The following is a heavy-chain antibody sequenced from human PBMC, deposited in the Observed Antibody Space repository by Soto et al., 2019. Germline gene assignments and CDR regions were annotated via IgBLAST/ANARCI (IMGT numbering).Heavy chain of an antibody. D-gene: IGHD5-18*01. J-gene: IGHJ4*02. CDR2: INSNGGST. Sequence: GGSLRLSCAASGFTLRSYWMHWVRQAPGKGLEYVSAINSNGGSTYYADSVKGRFTISRDNSKNTLYLQMSSLRAEDTAVYYCVKILQYSYGLPHWGQGTLVTVSS. CDR1: GFTLRSYW. V-gene: IGHV3-64D*06. CDR3: VKILQYSYGLPH.